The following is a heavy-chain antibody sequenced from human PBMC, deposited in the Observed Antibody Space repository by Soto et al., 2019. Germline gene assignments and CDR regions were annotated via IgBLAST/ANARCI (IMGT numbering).Heavy chain of an antibody. Sequence: SETLSLTCAVYGGSFSGYYWSWIRQPPGKGLEWIGEINHSGSTNYNPSLKSRVTISVDTSKNQFSLKLSSVTAADTAVYYCARRGYCSSTSCNPYYYYYMGVWGKGTTVTVSS. CDR1: GGSFSGYY. CDR2: INHSGST. D-gene: IGHD2-2*01. J-gene: IGHJ6*03. CDR3: ARRGYCSSTSCNPYYYYYMGV. V-gene: IGHV4-34*01.